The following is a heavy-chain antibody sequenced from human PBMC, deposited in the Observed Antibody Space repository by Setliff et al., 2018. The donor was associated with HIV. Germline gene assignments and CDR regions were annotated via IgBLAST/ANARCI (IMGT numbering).Heavy chain of an antibody. V-gene: IGHV4-4*07. CDR2: IWTSGSI. CDR3: ARSSGYYSTVFY. Sequence: PSETLSLTCTVSGGSISTYYWSWIRQPPGKGLEWIGRIWTSGSINYNPSLKSRVTISVDTSKNQFSLKLSSVTAADTAVYYCARSSGYYSTVFYWGQGTRVTVSS. D-gene: IGHD3-22*01. J-gene: IGHJ4*02. CDR1: GGSISTYY.